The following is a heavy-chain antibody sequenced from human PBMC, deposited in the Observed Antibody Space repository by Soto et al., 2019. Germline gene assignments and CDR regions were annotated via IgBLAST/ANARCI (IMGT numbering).Heavy chain of an antibody. V-gene: IGHV3-48*03. CDR1: GFTFTSYE. CDR3: AREELNCGGDCFAF. D-gene: IGHD2-21*01. J-gene: IGHJ4*02. Sequence: PGGSLRLSCAASGFTFTSYEFNWVRQAPGKGLEWISYIGTSDNNIYYADSVKGRFTVSRDNARNSLYLQMNSLRAEDTAIYYCAREELNCGGDCFAFWGQGAPVTVSS. CDR2: IGTSDNNI.